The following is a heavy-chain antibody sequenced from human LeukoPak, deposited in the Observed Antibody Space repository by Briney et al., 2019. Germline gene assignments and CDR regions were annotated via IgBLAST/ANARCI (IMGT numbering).Heavy chain of an antibody. V-gene: IGHV4-61*02. CDR2: IYTSGST. J-gene: IGHJ5*02. CDR3: ARGTYYYDSSGYYYRWFDP. Sequence: SETLSLTCTVSGGSISSSNYYWSWLRQPAGKGLEWIGRIYTSGSTNYNPSLKSRVTMSVDTSKNQFSLKLSSVTAADTAVYYCARGTYYYDSSGYYYRWFDPWGQGTLVTVSS. D-gene: IGHD3-22*01. CDR1: GGSISSSNYY.